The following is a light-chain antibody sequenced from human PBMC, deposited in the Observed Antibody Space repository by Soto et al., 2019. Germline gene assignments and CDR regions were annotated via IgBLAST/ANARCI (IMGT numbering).Light chain of an antibody. CDR3: QQYVFGLPIT. CDR2: GAF. V-gene: IGKV3-20*01. Sequence: EIVLTQSPGTLSLSPGGRATLSCSASQSVVSNSLAWYQQKPGQSPRLLIYGAFVRATGISERFSGSGSGTDFTLTISRLEPEDSAIYYCQQYVFGLPITFGQGTRLEIK. J-gene: IGKJ5*01. CDR1: QSVVSNS.